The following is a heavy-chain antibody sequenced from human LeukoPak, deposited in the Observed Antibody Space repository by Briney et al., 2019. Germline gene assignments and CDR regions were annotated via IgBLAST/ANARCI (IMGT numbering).Heavy chain of an antibody. D-gene: IGHD5-12*01. V-gene: IGHV4-59*08. Sequence: KSSETLSLICTVSGGSISSYYWSWIRQPPGKGLEWIGYIYYSGSTNYNSSLKSRVTISVDTSKNQFSLKLSSVTAADTAVYYCARKEATYYMDVWGKGTTVTVPS. CDR3: ARKEATYYMDV. J-gene: IGHJ6*03. CDR1: GGSISSYY. CDR2: IYYSGST.